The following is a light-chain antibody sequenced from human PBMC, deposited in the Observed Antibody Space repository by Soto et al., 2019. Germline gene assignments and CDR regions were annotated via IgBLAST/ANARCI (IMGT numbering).Light chain of an antibody. J-gene: IGLJ2*01. CDR2: EVS. CDR3: RSYAGSSVV. V-gene: IGLV2-23*02. CDR1: SSDVGSYNL. Sequence: QSALTQPASVSGSPGQSITISCTGTSSDVGSYNLVSWYQQHPGKAPKLMIYEVSKRPSGVSNRFSGSKSGNTASLTISGLQAEDEADYYCRSYAGSSVVFGGGTTLTVL.